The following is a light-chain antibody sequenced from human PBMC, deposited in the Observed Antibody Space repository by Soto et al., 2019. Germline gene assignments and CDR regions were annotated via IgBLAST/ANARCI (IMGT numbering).Light chain of an antibody. CDR1: QSMSSY. V-gene: IGKV1-39*01. Sequence: DIQMTQSPSSLSASVGDRVTITCRASQSMSSYLNWYQQKPGKAPKLLIYAASSLQSGVPSRFGGSGSGTDFTLTISSLQPEDFATYYCQQSYSTPPTFGQGTKVDIK. J-gene: IGKJ1*01. CDR2: AAS. CDR3: QQSYSTPPT.